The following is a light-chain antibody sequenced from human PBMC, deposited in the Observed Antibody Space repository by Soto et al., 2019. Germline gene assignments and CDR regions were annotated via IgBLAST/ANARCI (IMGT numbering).Light chain of an antibody. CDR1: QSVSSS. J-gene: IGKJ1*01. V-gene: IGKV3-15*01. CDR3: QQYNNWPGT. Sequence: EIVMTQSPGTLSVSPGEGATLSCRASQSVSSSLAWYQQKPGQAPRLLLYGASTRATGIPARFSGSGSETKFTLSISSLQSEDFAVYYCQQYNNWPGTFGQGTKV. CDR2: GAS.